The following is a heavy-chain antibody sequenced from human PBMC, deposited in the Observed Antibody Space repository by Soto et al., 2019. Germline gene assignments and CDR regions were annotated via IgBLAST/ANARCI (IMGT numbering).Heavy chain of an antibody. Sequence: SETLSLTCAVEGGSFSGYYWSWIRQPPGKGLEWIGEINHSGSTNYNPSLKSRVTISVDTSKNQFSLKLSSVTAADTAVYYCARVRGVVVVAATDHYFDYWGQGTLVTVSS. V-gene: IGHV4-34*01. D-gene: IGHD2-15*01. CDR3: ARVRGVVVVAATDHYFDY. CDR1: GGSFSGYY. J-gene: IGHJ4*02. CDR2: INHSGST.